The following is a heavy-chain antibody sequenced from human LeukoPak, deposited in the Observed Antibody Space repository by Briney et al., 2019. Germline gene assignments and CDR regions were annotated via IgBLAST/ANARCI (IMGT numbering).Heavy chain of an antibody. CDR1: GGSISSYY. CDR3: AATDPYYYFHR. V-gene: IGHV4-59*08. Sequence: PSETLSLTCTVSGGSISSYYWSWIRQSPGKRLEWIGYISNIGSTEYNPSLNSRVTISLDTSKNQFSLKLSSVTASDTAVYHCAATDPYYYFHRWGRGTLVTVSS. J-gene: IGHJ2*01. D-gene: IGHD1-26*01. CDR2: ISNIGST.